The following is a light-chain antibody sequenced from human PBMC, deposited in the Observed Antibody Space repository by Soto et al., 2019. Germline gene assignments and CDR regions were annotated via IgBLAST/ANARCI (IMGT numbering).Light chain of an antibody. CDR1: QTISSW. J-gene: IGKJ5*01. CDR2: KAS. CDR3: QQANSFPIT. V-gene: IGKV1-5*03. Sequence: DLPITPFPSPPSGSVGDRVTIPFRASQTISSWLAWYQQKPGKAPKLLIYKASTLKSGVPSRFSGSGSGTDFTLTISSLQPEDFATYYCQQANSFPITFGQGTRLEIK.